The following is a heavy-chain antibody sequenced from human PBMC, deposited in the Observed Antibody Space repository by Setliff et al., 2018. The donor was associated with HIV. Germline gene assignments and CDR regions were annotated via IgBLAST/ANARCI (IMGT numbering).Heavy chain of an antibody. V-gene: IGHV4-59*12. CDR3: ARGVPNCSNGNCYLGIFDH. Sequence: PSETLSLTCSVSDDSIRSSHWNWVRLPPGKGLEWIGVICDSGRNTDYNPSLKSRATISVDTSKNQFSLKLSSVTAADTAVYYCARGVPNCSNGNCYLGIFDHWGQATLVTVSS. J-gene: IGHJ4*02. CDR2: ICDSGRNT. D-gene: IGHD2-15*01. CDR1: DDSIRSSH.